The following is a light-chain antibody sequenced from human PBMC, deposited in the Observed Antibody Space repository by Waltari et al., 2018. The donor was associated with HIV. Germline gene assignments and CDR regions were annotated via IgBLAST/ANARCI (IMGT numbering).Light chain of an antibody. V-gene: IGKV2-28*01. CDR3: MQALQTPLFT. CDR1: QSLLHNNGYNY. Sequence: DIVMTQSPLFLPVTPGEPASISCRSSQSLLHNNGYNYLDWYLQKPGQSPQLLIYLGSNRASGVPDRFSGSGSGTDFTLKISRVEPEDVGVYYCMQALQTPLFTFGPGTKVDIK. CDR2: LGS. J-gene: IGKJ3*01.